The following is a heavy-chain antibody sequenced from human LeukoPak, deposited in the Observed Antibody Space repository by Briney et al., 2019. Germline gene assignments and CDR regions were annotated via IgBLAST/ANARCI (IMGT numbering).Heavy chain of an antibody. CDR3: AKSSSVVGATYDY. D-gene: IGHD1-26*01. J-gene: IGHJ4*02. Sequence: GRSLRLSCAASGFTFDDYAMHWVRQAPGKGLEWVSGISWNSGSIGYADSVEGRFTISRDNAKNSLYLQMNSLRAEDTALYYCAKSSSVVGATYDYWGQGTLVTVSS. CDR1: GFTFDDYA. V-gene: IGHV3-9*01. CDR2: ISWNSGSI.